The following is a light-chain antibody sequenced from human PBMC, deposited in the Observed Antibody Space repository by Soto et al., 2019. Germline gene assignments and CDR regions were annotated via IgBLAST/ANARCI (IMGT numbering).Light chain of an antibody. CDR1: QGIRND. J-gene: IGKJ4*01. CDR2: AAS. Sequence: AIQMTQSPSSLSASLRDRVTITCRASQGIRNDLGWYQQKPGKAPKLLIYAASSLQSGVPSRFGGSGSGTDFTLTISSLQPEDFATYYCLQDYNYPLTFGGGTKVDIK. CDR3: LQDYNYPLT. V-gene: IGKV1-6*01.